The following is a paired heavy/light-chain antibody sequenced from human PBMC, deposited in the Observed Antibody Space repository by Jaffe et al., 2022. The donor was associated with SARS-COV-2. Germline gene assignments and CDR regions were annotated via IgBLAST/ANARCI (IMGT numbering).Light chain of an antibody. CDR2: AAS. J-gene: IGKJ2*01. Sequence: DIQMTQSPSSLSASVGDRVTITCRASQTISNYLNWYQQKPGKAPKLLIYAASSLQSGVPSRFSGSGSGTDFIFTISSLQPEDFATYYCQQSYRTPYTFGQGTKVEIK. CDR3: QQSYRTPYT. CDR1: QTISNY. V-gene: IGKV1-39*01.
Heavy chain of an antibody. J-gene: IGHJ6*03. CDR3: ARGRLAVALKKEGLYMDG. V-gene: IGHV4-34*01. Sequence: QVQLQQWGAGLLKPSETLSLTCAVYGGSFSGYYWSWIRQPPGKGLEWIGEINHSGSTNYNPSLKSRVTISVDTSKNQFSLKLSSVTAADTAVYYCARGRLAVALKKEGLYMDGWGKGTTVTVSS. D-gene: IGHD6-19*01. CDR1: GGSFSGYY. CDR2: INHSGST.